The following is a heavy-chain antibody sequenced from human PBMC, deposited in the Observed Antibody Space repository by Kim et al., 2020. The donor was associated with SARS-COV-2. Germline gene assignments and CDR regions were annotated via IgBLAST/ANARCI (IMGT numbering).Heavy chain of an antibody. V-gene: IGHV4-38-2*01. CDR3: ARAPEGTFDSSGFYWRGDAFDV. J-gene: IGHJ3*01. D-gene: IGHD3-22*01. CDR2: IHHSGNT. CDR1: GYSISRSHY. Sequence: SETLSLTCDVSGYSISRSHYWGWLRQSPGKGLEWIANIHHSGNTYYNPSLESRVTISLDMSKNKFFLRLSSVTAADTAVYYCARAPEGTFDSSGFYWRGDAFDVWGQGTMVTVSS.